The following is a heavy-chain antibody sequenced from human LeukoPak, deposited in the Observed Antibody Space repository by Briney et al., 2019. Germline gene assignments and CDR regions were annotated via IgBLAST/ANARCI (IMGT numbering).Heavy chain of an antibody. CDR2: IYYSGST. V-gene: IGHV4-39*01. D-gene: IGHD3-22*01. J-gene: IGHJ4*02. CDR3: ARRRDDSSGYYDYYFDY. Sequence: PSETLSLTCAVSGGSISSSSYYWGWIRQPPGKGLEWLGSIYYSGSTYYNPSLKSRVTISVDTSKNQFSLKLSSVTAADTAVYYCARRRDDSSGYYDYYFDYWGQGTLVTVSS. CDR1: GGSISSSSYY.